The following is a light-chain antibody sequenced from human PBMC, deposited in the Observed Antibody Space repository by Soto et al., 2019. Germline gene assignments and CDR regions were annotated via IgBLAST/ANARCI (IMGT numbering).Light chain of an antibody. Sequence: DIQMTQSPSSLSASVGDRVTITCRASQSISSYLNWYQQKPGKAPKLLIYAASSLQSGVPSRFSGSGSGKYFTLTISSLQPEDFATYYCQQSYSTLLYTFGQGTKLEIK. CDR3: QQSYSTLLYT. V-gene: IGKV1-39*01. CDR2: AAS. J-gene: IGKJ2*01. CDR1: QSISSY.